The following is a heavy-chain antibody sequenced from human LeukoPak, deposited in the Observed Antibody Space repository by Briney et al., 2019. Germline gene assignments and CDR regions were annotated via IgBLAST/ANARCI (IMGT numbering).Heavy chain of an antibody. CDR1: GFNFKTYS. CDR2: ISSDSDGGATDYI. V-gene: IGHV3-21*01. Sequence: GGSLRLSCVASGFNFKTYSMNWVRQAPGGGPEWISFISSDSDGGATDYIYYADSVKGRFTISRDNAQNSLYLQMNSLRAEDTAVYYCARDRNIVVVVAIPYGMDVWGQGTTVTVSS. J-gene: IGHJ6*02. D-gene: IGHD2-15*01. CDR3: ARDRNIVVVVAIPYGMDV.